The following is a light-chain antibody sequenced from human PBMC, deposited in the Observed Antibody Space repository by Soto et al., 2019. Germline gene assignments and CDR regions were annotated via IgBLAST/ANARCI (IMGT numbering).Light chain of an antibody. Sequence: DIQVTQSPSSLSASVGDRVTITCRTSQSISTYFNWYQQTPGKAPKLLIHGASSLQSGVPSRFSGGGFGTDVTLTINGLQPEDFATYYCQQSYGVPRTFGQGTRVEIK. J-gene: IGKJ1*01. V-gene: IGKV1-39*01. CDR1: QSISTY. CDR2: GAS. CDR3: QQSYGVPRT.